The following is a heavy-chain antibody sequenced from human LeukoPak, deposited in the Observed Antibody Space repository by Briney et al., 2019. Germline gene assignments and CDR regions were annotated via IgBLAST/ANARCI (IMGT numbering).Heavy chain of an antibody. D-gene: IGHD3-10*01. J-gene: IGHJ4*02. CDR2: IWYDGSNK. V-gene: IGHV3-33*01. CDR1: GFTFSSYG. CDR3: ARDKYGSGSYFDY. Sequence: GGSLRLSCAASGFTFSSYGTHWVRQAPGKGLEWVAVIWYDGSNKYYADSVKGRFTIARDNSKNTLYLQTNSLRAEDTAVYYCARDKYGSGSYFDYWGQGTLVTVSS.